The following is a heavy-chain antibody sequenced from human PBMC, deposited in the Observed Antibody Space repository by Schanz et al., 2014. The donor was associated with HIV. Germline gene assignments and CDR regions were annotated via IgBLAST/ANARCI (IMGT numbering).Heavy chain of an antibody. CDR1: GETFSNYV. J-gene: IGHJ6*02. D-gene: IGHD2-2*01. CDR2: IDPNSGDT. CDR3: ARELITVPNSYYSHFGMDV. Sequence: QAQLVQSGAEVKKPGSSVRVSCKASGETFSNYVISWVRQAPGQGLEWMGWIDPNSGDTNYAPKFQGRVTVTSDTSIRTTYMEVRRLRYDDTAVYFCARELITVPNSYYSHFGMDVWGQGTTVTVSS. V-gene: IGHV1-2*02.